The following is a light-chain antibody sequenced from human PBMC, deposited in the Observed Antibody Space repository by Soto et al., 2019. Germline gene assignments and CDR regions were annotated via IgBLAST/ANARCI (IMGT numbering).Light chain of an antibody. CDR2: WAS. CDR1: QSILYRSNNINY. Sequence: DIVMTQSPDSLAVSLGERATINCKSRQSILYRSNNINYLAWYQQKPGQPPKVLIYWASTRESGVPDRFSSSGSGTDFSLTISSMHVEDVAVYCCQQYYRSPLTFGGGTKEEIK. J-gene: IGKJ4*01. CDR3: QQYYRSPLT. V-gene: IGKV4-1*01.